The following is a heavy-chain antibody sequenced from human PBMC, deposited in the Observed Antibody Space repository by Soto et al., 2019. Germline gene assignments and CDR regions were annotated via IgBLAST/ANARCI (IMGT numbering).Heavy chain of an antibody. CDR1: GFSLSTSGMC. CDR3: ARILSTHSRYYYYYGMYV. CDR2: IDWDDDK. Sequence: SGPTLVNPTQTLTLTCTFSGFSLSTSGMCVSWIRQPPGKALEWLALIDWDDDKYYSTSLKTRLTISKDTSKDQVVLTMTNMDPVDTATYYCARILSTHSRYYYYYGMYVWGQGTTVTVSS. V-gene: IGHV2-70*01. J-gene: IGHJ6*02. D-gene: IGHD2-15*01.